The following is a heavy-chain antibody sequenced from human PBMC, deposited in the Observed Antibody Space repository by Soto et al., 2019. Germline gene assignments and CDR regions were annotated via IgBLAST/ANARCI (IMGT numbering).Heavy chain of an antibody. D-gene: IGHD4-17*01. CDR3: ARVRDDYGDYVDY. J-gene: IGHJ4*02. CDR2: IYYSGST. CDR1: GGSISSYY. V-gene: IGHV4-59*01. Sequence: SETLSLTCTVSGGSISSYYWSWIRQPPGKGLEWIGYIYYSGSTNYNPSLKSRVTISVDTSKNRFSLKLSSVTAADTAVYYCARVRDDYGDYVDYWGQGTLVTVSS.